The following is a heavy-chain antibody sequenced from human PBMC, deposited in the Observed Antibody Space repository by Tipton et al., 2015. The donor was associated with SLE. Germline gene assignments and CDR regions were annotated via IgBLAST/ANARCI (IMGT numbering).Heavy chain of an antibody. CDR2: INWHGSNI. CDR3: ARAARPGYYHAPGY. J-gene: IGHJ4*02. Sequence: GSLRLSCAASGFTFNNYDMTWVRQAPGKGLEWVSTINWHGSNIGYADSVMGRFTSSRDNAKNSLFLHMNNLTADDTAFYYCARAARPGYYHAPGYWGPGTLVTVSS. D-gene: IGHD3-22*01. V-gene: IGHV3-20*04. CDR1: GFTFNNYD.